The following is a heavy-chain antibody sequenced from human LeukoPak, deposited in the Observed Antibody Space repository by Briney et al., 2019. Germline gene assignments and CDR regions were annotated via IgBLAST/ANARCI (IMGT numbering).Heavy chain of an antibody. CDR3: ARHGDGYNPYYFDY. CDR2: ISHDGSNK. V-gene: IGHV3-30-3*01. Sequence: GGSLRLSCAASGFTFSSYAMHWVRQAPGKGLEWVAVISHDGSNKYNADSVKGRFTISRDNSKNTLYLQMNSLRAEDTAVYYCARHGDGYNPYYFDYWGQGTLVTVSS. D-gene: IGHD5-24*01. J-gene: IGHJ4*02. CDR1: GFTFSSYA.